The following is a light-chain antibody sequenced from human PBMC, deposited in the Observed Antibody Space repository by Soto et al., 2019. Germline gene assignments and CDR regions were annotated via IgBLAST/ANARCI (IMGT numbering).Light chain of an antibody. V-gene: IGKV3-20*01. Sequence: EIVLTQSPGTLSLSPGERATLSCRASQSVPSNFLAWYQQKPGQAPILLIYGVSRRATGIPDRFSGGGSRTDFTLTISRLEPEDFAVYYCQQYDSSWTFGQGTKVEIK. CDR2: GVS. CDR1: QSVPSNF. CDR3: QQYDSSWT. J-gene: IGKJ1*01.